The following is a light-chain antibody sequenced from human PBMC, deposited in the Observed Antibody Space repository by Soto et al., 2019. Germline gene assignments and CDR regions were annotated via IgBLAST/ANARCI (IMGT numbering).Light chain of an antibody. J-gene: IGKJ2*01. CDR3: QQYNRFPYT. Sequence: DIQMTQSPSTLSASVGDRVTITCRASQSISDWLAWYQQRSGKPPKLLIYKASSLQSGVPPRFSGSGSGTEFTLTISSLQPDDFATYYCQQYNRFPYTFGQGTKLEIK. CDR2: KAS. V-gene: IGKV1-5*03. CDR1: QSISDW.